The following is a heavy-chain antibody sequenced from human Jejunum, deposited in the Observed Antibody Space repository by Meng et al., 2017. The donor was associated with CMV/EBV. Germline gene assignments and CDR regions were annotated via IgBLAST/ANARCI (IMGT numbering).Heavy chain of an antibody. CDR2: IYYSGST. CDR3: ARGVGFWSGYYTGYYYYGMDV. J-gene: IGHJ6*02. D-gene: IGHD3-3*01. V-gene: IGHV4-59*01. Sequence: SYDWSWIRQTPGKGLEWIGYIYYSGSTNYNPSLKSRVTISVDTSKNQFSLKLSSVTAADTAVYYCARGVGFWSGYYTGYYYYGMDVWGQGTTVTVSS. CDR1: SYD.